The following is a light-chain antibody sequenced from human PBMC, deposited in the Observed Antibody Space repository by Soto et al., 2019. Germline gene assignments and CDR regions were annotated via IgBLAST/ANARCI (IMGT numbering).Light chain of an antibody. CDR1: QSVSRY. CDR3: QQRGNWPQT. V-gene: IGKV3-11*01. CDR2: DAS. J-gene: IGKJ1*01. Sequence: EIVLTQSPATLSLSPGERATLSCRASQSVSRYLAWYQQKPGQAPRLLIYDASNRATGIPARFSGSGSGTDFTHTISILEPEDFAVYYCQQRGNWPQTFGQGTKVEIK.